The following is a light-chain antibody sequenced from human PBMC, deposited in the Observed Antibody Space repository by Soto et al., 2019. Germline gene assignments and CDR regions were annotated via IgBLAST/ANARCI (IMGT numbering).Light chain of an antibody. CDR1: QSVSSRY. Sequence: VFARSPWAVSLFRVEXXTLXLRARQSVSSRYLAWYQQKPGQAPRLLLFGANRRATGIPDRFSGSGSGTDFTLTISRLEPEDFGVYYCQQYASSPPTVTFGPGTKVDIK. J-gene: IGKJ3*01. CDR2: GAN. V-gene: IGKV3-20*01. CDR3: QQYASSPPTVT.